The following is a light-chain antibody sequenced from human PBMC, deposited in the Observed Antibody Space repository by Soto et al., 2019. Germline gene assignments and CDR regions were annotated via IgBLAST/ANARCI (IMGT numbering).Light chain of an antibody. V-gene: IGLV1-44*01. CDR1: GSNIATNT. CDR2: NNN. J-gene: IGLJ3*02. CDR3: ATWDDSLNGVV. Sequence: QAVVTQPPSASGTPGQGVTISCSGSGSNIATNTVNWYQQLPGTAPKLLIYNNNQRPSGVPDRFSGPKSGTSASLAISGLQSEDEADYYCATWDDSLNGVVFGGGTKVTVL.